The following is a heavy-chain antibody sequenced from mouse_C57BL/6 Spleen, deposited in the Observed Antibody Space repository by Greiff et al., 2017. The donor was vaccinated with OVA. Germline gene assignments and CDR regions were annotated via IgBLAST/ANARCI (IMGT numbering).Heavy chain of an antibody. Sequence: DVHLVESEGGLVQPGRSMKLSCTASGFTFSDYYMAWVRQVPEKGLEWVANINYDGSSTYYLDSLKSRFIISRDNAKNILYLQMSSLKSEDTATYYCARDADSNYYFDYWGQGTTLTVSS. J-gene: IGHJ2*01. CDR3: ARDADSNYYFDY. D-gene: IGHD2-5*01. CDR1: GFTFSDYY. V-gene: IGHV5-16*01. CDR2: INYDGSST.